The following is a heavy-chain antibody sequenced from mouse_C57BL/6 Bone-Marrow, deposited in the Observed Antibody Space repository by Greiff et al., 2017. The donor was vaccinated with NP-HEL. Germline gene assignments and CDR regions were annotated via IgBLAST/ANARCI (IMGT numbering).Heavy chain of an antibody. D-gene: IGHD2-3*01. CDR3: TPDGYYPYRYFDV. V-gene: IGHV14-4*01. J-gene: IGHJ1*03. Sequence: VQLQQSGAELVRPGASVKLSCTASGFNIKDDYMHWVKQRPEQGLEWIGWIDPENGDTEYASKFQGKATITADTSSNTAYLQLSSLTSEDTAVYYCTPDGYYPYRYFDVWGTGTTVTVSS. CDR2: IDPENGDT. CDR1: GFNIKDDY.